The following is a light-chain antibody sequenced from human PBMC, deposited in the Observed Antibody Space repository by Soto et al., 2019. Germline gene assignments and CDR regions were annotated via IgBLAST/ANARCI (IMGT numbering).Light chain of an antibody. CDR2: DVS. CDR3: CSYAGSYTKI. CDR1: SSDVGGYNY. J-gene: IGLJ2*01. Sequence: QSALTQPRSVSGSPGQSVTISCTGTSSDVGGYNYVSWYKQHPGKAPKLMIYDVSKRPSGVPDRFSGSKSGNTASLTISGLQAEDAADYYCCSYAGSYTKIFGGGTKLTVL. V-gene: IGLV2-11*01.